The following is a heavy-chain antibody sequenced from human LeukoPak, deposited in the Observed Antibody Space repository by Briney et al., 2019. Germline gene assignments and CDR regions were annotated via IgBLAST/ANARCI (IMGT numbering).Heavy chain of an antibody. J-gene: IGHJ5*02. CDR3: AKKPAGFDP. CDR2: IDGSGGFT. V-gene: IGHV3-23*01. D-gene: IGHD1-14*01. CDR1: GFTFSSDA. Sequence: GGSLRLSCAASGFTFSSDAMTWVRQAPGKGLEWVSSIDGSGGFTYYADSVKGRFTISRDNSKNTLYLQMDSLRAEDTAIYYCAKKPAGFDPWGQGTPVTVSS.